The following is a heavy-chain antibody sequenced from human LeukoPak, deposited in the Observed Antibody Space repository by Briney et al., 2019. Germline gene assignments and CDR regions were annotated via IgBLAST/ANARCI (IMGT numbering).Heavy chain of an antibody. CDR2: IKQDGSEK. J-gene: IGHJ4*02. Sequence: GGSLRLSCAASGFTFSSYWMSWVRQAPGKGLEWVANIKQDGSEKYYVDSVKGRFTISRDNAKNSLYLQMNSLRAEGTAVYYCARGPRGGSYYYFDYWGQGTLVTVSS. CDR3: ARGPRGGSYYYFDY. CDR1: GFTFSSYW. D-gene: IGHD2-15*01. V-gene: IGHV3-7*01.